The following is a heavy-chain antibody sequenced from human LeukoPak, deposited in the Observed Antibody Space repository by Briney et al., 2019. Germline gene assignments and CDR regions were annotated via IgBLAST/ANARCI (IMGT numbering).Heavy chain of an antibody. CDR1: GYTFTSYG. Sequence: ASVKVSCKASGYTFTSYGISWVRQAPGQGLEWMGWISAYNGNTNYAQKLQGRVTMTTDTSTSTAYMELRSLRSDDTAVYYCANPSEGSSGYQPAHWGQGTLVTVSS. V-gene: IGHV1-18*01. D-gene: IGHD3-22*01. CDR3: ANPSEGSSGYQPAH. CDR2: ISAYNGNT. J-gene: IGHJ4*02.